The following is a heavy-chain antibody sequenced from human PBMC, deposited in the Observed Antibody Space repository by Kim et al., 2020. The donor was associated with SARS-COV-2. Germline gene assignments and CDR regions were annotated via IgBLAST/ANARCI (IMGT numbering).Heavy chain of an antibody. CDR3: AKGSRIQLWLPNWFDP. CDR2: ISGSGGST. D-gene: IGHD5-18*01. CDR1: GFTFSSYA. Sequence: GGSLRLSCAASGFTFSSYAMSWVRQAPGKGLEWVSAISGSGGSTYYADSVKGRFTISRDNSKNTLYLQMNSLRAEDTAVYYCAKGSRIQLWLPNWFDPWGQGTLVTVSS. J-gene: IGHJ5*02. V-gene: IGHV3-23*01.